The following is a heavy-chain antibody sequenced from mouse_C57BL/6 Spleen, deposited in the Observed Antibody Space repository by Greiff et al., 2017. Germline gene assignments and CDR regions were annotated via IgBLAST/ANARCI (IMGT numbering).Heavy chain of an antibody. CDR2: IYPGSGNT. J-gene: IGHJ2*01. CDR1: GYTFTDYY. CDR3: AREDLYGSSYFDY. Sequence: VQLQQSGAELVRPGASVKLSCKASGYTFTDYYINWVKQRPGQGLEWIARIYPGSGNTYYNEKFKGKATLTAEKSSSTAYMQLSSLTSEDSAVYFCAREDLYGSSYFDYWGQGTTLTVSS. V-gene: IGHV1-76*01. D-gene: IGHD1-1*01.